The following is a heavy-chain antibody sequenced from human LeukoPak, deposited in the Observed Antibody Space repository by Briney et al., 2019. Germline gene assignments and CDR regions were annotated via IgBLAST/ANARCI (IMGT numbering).Heavy chain of an antibody. J-gene: IGHJ6*02. D-gene: IGHD2-2*01. CDR1: GGSFSGYY. Sequence: SETLSLTCAVYGGSFSGYYWSWIRKPPGKGLEWIGEINHSGSTNYNPSLKSRVTISVDTSKNQFSLKLSSVTAADTAVYYCARSPSCSSTSCYYYYGMDVWGQGTTVTVSS. V-gene: IGHV4-34*01. CDR3: ARSPSCSSTSCYYYYGMDV. CDR2: INHSGST.